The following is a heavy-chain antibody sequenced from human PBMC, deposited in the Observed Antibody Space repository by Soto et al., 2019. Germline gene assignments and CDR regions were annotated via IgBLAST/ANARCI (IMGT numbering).Heavy chain of an antibody. CDR1: GGSFSGYY. D-gene: IGHD4-17*01. J-gene: IGHJ4*02. V-gene: IGHV4-34*01. CDR2: INHSGST. Sequence: QVQLQQWGAGLLKPSETLSLTCAVYGGSFSGYYWSWIRQPPGKGLEWIGEINHSGSTNYNPSLKSRVTTSVDRSSSQFSLKMSSMTAAETAVYYCASDPHYYGYYANYWGQGTLVTVSS. CDR3: ASDPHYYGYYANY.